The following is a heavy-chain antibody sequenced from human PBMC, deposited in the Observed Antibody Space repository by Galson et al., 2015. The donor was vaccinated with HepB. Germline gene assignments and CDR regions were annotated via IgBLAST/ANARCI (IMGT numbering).Heavy chain of an antibody. CDR2: IIPIFGTA. V-gene: IGHV1-69*13. Sequence: SVKVSCKASGGTFSSYAISWVRQAPGQGLEWMGGIIPIFGTANYAQKFQGRVTITADESTSTAYMELSSLRSEDTAVYYCARTRTKYYDFWSGHYWGQGTLVTVSS. CDR1: GGTFSSYA. CDR3: ARTRTKYYDFWSGHY. D-gene: IGHD3-3*01. J-gene: IGHJ4*02.